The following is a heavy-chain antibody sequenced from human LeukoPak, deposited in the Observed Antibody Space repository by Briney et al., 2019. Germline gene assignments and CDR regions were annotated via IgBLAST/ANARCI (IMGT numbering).Heavy chain of an antibody. CDR3: ARDVSHRHLDY. CDR2: IYVDGSP. V-gene: IGHV3-66*01. D-gene: IGHD2/OR15-2a*01. CDR1: GLTVSSNY. Sequence: PGGSLRLSCAASGLTVSSNYMSWVRQAPGKGLEWVSAIYVDGSPYYAESVKGRFTISRDISQNTLYLQMNSLRAEDTAVYYCARDVSHRHLDYWGQGTVVTVSS. J-gene: IGHJ4*02.